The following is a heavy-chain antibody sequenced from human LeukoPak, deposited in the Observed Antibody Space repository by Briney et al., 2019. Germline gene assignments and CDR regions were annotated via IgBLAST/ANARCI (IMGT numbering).Heavy chain of an antibody. Sequence: SETLSLTCAVSGGSITNYYWSWIRQPPGKGLEWIGYIYYSGSTNYNPSLKSRVTISVDTSKNQFSLKLSSVTAADTAVYYCARDKSPGDYWGQGTLVTVSS. CDR2: IYYSGST. CDR1: GGSITNYY. V-gene: IGHV4-59*01. J-gene: IGHJ4*02. CDR3: ARDKSPGDY.